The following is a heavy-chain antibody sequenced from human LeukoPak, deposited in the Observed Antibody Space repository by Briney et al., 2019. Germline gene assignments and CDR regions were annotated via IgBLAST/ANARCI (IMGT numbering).Heavy chain of an antibody. Sequence: GGPLRLSCAASGFTFSSYAMSWVRQAPGKGLEWVSAISGSAGSTYYADSVKGRFTISRDNSKNTLFLQMNSLRAEDTAVYYCAKDRSLDGGNSNGYFDSWGQGTLVTVSS. CDR3: AKDRSLDGGNSNGYFDS. CDR1: GFTFSSYA. CDR2: ISGSAGST. J-gene: IGHJ4*02. D-gene: IGHD4-23*01. V-gene: IGHV3-23*01.